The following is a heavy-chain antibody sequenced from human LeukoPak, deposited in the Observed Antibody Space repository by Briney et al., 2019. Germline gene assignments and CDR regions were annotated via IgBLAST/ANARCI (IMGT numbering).Heavy chain of an antibody. D-gene: IGHD6-13*01. CDR3: ARDSRAIDGVQQLAYYYYYMDV. V-gene: IGHV4-59*12. CDR1: GGSMTSYY. J-gene: IGHJ6*03. Sequence: SETLSLTCTVSGGSMTSYYWTWIRQPPGKGLEWIGYIYYSGITNYNPSLKSRVTISVDTSKNQFSLKLSSVTAADTAVYYCARDSRAIDGVQQLAYYYYYMDVWGKGTTVTVSS. CDR2: IYYSGIT.